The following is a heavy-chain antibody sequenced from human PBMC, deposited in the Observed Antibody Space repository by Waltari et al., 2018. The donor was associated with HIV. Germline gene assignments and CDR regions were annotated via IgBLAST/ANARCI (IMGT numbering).Heavy chain of an antibody. V-gene: IGHV4-39*01. J-gene: IGHJ4*02. D-gene: IGHD5-12*01. CDR3: ARLYSAYVIYYFDF. CDR1: GGSLSSRSDN. CDR2: IYYSGST. Sequence: QLQESGPGLVKPSETLSLTCTVSGGSLSSRSDNWGWIRQPPGEGLEWIGTIYYSGSTYYNPSLKSRVTISVDMSKNQVSLKVRSVTAADTAVYYCARLYSAYVIYYFDFWGQGTLVTVSS.